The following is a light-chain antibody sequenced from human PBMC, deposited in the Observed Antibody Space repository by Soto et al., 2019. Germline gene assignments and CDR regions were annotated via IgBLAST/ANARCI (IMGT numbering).Light chain of an antibody. CDR3: QQFIDGWT. Sequence: IQMTQSPSSLSASVGYRLSITFLASHVITNDLGWYQQKPGKAPKRLIYAASTLQSGVPSRFRGSGSETEFTLTISGLQPDDFATYYCQQFIDGWTFGQGTKV. V-gene: IGKV1-17*01. CDR1: HVITND. CDR2: AAS. J-gene: IGKJ1*01.